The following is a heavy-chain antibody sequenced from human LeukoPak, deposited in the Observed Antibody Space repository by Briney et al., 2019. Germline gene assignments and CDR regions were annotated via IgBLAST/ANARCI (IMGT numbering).Heavy chain of an antibody. V-gene: IGHV3-74*01. CDR1: GFTFTNYW. CDR3: ARGEIGVYYVAN. CDR2: ISADASGT. J-gene: IGHJ4*02. D-gene: IGHD3-10*02. Sequence: SGGSLRLSCAASGFTFTNYWMHWLRQAPGKGLVWVSRISADASGTKYAESVRGRFTIPRDNAKNILYLQMNSLSAEDTAIYYCARGEIGVYYVANWGQGTLVTVSS.